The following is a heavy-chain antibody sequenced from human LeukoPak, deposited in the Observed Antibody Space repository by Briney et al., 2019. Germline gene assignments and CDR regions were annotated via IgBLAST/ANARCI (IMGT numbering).Heavy chain of an antibody. CDR2: IWYDGSNK. V-gene: IGHV3-33*01. D-gene: IGHD2-15*01. J-gene: IGHJ4*02. CDR1: GFTFSSYG. CDR3: ARGLGYCSGGSCSPPDPPFDY. Sequence: GGSLRLSCAASGFTFSSYGMHWVRQAPGKGLEWVAVIWYDGSNKYYADSVKGRFTISRDNSKNTLYLQMNSLRAEDTAVYYCARGLGYCSGGSCSPPDPPFDYWGQGTLVTVSS.